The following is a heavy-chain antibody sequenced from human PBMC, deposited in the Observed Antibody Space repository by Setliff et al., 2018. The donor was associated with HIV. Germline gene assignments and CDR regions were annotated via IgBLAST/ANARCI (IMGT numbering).Heavy chain of an antibody. D-gene: IGHD5-18*01. V-gene: IGHV1-8*02. CDR2: MNPNSGNT. Sequence: ASVKVSCKASGYTFTTYDINWVRQATGQGLEWMGWMNPNSGNTGYAQKFQGRVTMTRDTSISTAYMELRTLRSDDTAVYYCARDLRRYSYVQDGFDIWGQGTMVTV. CDR1: GYTFTTYD. CDR3: ARDLRRYSYVQDGFDI. J-gene: IGHJ3*02.